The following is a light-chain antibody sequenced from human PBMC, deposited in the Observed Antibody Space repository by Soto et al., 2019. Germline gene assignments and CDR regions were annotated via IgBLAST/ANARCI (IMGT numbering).Light chain of an antibody. CDR3: SSYTSSSTLVV. J-gene: IGLJ2*01. CDR1: SXXVGGYNY. V-gene: IGLV2-14*01. CDR2: DVS. Sequence: QSALTQPASVSGXPXQXXTXSCTXTSXXVGGYNYVSWYQQHPGKAPKLMIYDVSNRPSGVSNRFSGSKSGNTASLTISGLQAEDEADYYCSSYTSSSTLVVFGGGTKLTVL.